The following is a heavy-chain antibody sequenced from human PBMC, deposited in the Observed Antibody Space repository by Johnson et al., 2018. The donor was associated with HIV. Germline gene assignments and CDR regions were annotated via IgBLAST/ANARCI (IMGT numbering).Heavy chain of an antibody. CDR1: GFTVSSNY. D-gene: IGHD3-22*01. J-gene: IGHJ3*02. CDR2: IYSGGST. Sequence: VQLVESGGGLIQPGGSLRLSCAASGFTVSSNYMSWVRQAPGKGLEWVSVIYSGGSTYYADSVKGRFTISRDNYKNTLYLQMNSLRAEDTAVYYCASSITMIVVVTGGAFDIWGQGTMVTVSS. V-gene: IGHV3-53*01. CDR3: ASSITMIVVVTGGAFDI.